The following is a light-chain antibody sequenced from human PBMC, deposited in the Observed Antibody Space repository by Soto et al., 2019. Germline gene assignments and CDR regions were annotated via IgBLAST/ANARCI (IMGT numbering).Light chain of an antibody. J-gene: IGLJ2*01. V-gene: IGLV2-23*01. Sequence: QSVLTQPASVSGSPGQSITISCTGTSSDVGSYTLVSWYQQHPGEAPKLIIYEGSKRPSGVSNRFSGSKSVNTASLTISGLRAEDEADYYCSSYAGSNNFVVFGGGTKLTVL. CDR3: SSYAGSNNFVV. CDR2: EGS. CDR1: SSDVGSYTL.